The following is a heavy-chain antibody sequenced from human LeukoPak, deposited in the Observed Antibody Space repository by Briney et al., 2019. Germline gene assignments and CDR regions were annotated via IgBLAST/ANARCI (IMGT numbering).Heavy chain of an antibody. J-gene: IGHJ3*02. Sequence: GGSLRLSCAASGFIFSSYAMHWVRQAPGKGLEWVAVISYDGSNKYYADSVKGRFTISRDNSKNTLYLQMNSLRAEDTAVYYCARDSLIDTAMGYDAFDIWGQGTMVTVSS. CDR1: GFIFSSYA. CDR2: ISYDGSNK. D-gene: IGHD5-18*01. CDR3: ARDSLIDTAMGYDAFDI. V-gene: IGHV3-30-3*01.